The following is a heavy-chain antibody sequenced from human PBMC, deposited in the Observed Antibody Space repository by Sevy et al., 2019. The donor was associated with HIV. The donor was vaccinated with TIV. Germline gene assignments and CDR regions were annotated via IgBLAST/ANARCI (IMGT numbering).Heavy chain of an antibody. CDR3: ARGEPHGYYYMDV. CDR2: FYTSGST. CDR1: GGSISDYY. J-gene: IGHJ6*03. V-gene: IGHV4-4*07. Sequence: SETLSLTCTVSGGSISDYYWSWIRQPAGKGLEWIGRFYTSGSTHYNPSLKSRVARSVDTSKNQFSLKLSSVTAADTAVYYCARGEPHGYYYMDVWGKGTTVTVSS. D-gene: IGHD1-26*01.